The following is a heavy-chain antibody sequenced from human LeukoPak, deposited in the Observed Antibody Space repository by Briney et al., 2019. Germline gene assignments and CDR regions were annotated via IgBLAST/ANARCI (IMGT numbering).Heavy chain of an antibody. CDR1: GFTFSNYW. CDR3: VRGSSGPDM. V-gene: IGHV3-74*01. J-gene: IGHJ3*02. Sequence: GGSLTLSWAPSGFTFSNYWMHWVRQAPRKGLVWVSRINNDGRSTTYADSVKGRFIISRDNAKNTLYLQMSSLRADDTAVYYCVRGSSGPDMWGQGTMVTVSS. CDR2: INNDGRST. D-gene: IGHD3-10*01.